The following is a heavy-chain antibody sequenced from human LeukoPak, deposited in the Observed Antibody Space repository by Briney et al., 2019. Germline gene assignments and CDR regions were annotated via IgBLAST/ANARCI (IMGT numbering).Heavy chain of an antibody. CDR2: IVGNGGDT. Sequence: PGGSLRLSCSASAFTFSDYSMTWVRRAPGKGLEWVSSIVGNGGDTFYAASVRGRFTVSRDNSKNTLYLQMTSLRADDTAVYYCAKDAISLNGIWDYFDSWSQGTLVTVSS. CDR1: AFTFSDYS. CDR3: AKDAISLNGIWDYFDS. J-gene: IGHJ4*02. D-gene: IGHD1-1*01. V-gene: IGHV3-23*01.